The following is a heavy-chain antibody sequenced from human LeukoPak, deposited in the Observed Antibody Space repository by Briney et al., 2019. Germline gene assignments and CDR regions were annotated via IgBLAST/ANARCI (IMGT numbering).Heavy chain of an antibody. CDR1: GAAISTYF. J-gene: IGHJ5*02. V-gene: IGHV4-59*01. D-gene: IGHD3-3*01. Sequence: SETLSLTCTVSGAAISTYFWSWIRQSRGKGLEWIGYIYSNWCTKYNPSLKRRVTISVDASKHQFAMTLRSLTAAATAVYYCARDLWSGSVGFAPWGRGTLVTVP. CDR3: ARDLWSGSVGFAP. CDR2: IYSNWCT.